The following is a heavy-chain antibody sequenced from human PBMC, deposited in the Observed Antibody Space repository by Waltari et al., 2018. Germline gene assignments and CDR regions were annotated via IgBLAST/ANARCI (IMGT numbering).Heavy chain of an antibody. Sequence: QVQLQESGPGLVKPSETLSLTCAVSGYSISSGYYWGWIRQPPGKGLEWIGSIYQSGSTYYNPSLKSRVTISVDTSKNQFSLKLSSVTAADTAVYYCASSLQLWSFFDYWGQGTLVTVSS. J-gene: IGHJ4*02. V-gene: IGHV4-38-2*01. D-gene: IGHD5-18*01. CDR2: IYQSGST. CDR3: ASSLQLWSFFDY. CDR1: GYSISSGYY.